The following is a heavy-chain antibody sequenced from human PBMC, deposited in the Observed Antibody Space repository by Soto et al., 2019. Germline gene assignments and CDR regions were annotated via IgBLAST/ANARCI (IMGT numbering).Heavy chain of an antibody. D-gene: IGHD1-1*01. CDR3: ARGRYGDY. Sequence: QGHLVQSGAEVKKPGASVTVSCKGSGYAFTTYGITWVRPAPGQGLEWMGWISAHNGNTNYAQKLQGRVTVTRDTSTSTAYMELRSLGSDDTAVYYCARGRYGDYWGQGAVVTVSS. V-gene: IGHV1-18*01. CDR2: ISAHNGNT. CDR1: GYAFTTYG. J-gene: IGHJ4*02.